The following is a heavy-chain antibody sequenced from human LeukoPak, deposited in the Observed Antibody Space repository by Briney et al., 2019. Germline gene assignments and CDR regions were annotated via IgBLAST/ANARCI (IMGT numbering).Heavy chain of an antibody. CDR3: ARGRITFGGVIVQGFDY. CDR2: INPNSGGT. CDR1: GYTFTDYY. Sequence: ASVTVSCKASGYTFTDYYMHWVRQAPGQGREWMGWINPNSGGTNYAQKFQGRVTMTRDTSLSTAYMELSRLRSDDTAVYYCARGRITFGGVIVQGFDYWGQGTLVTVSS. V-gene: IGHV1-2*02. D-gene: IGHD3-16*02. J-gene: IGHJ4*02.